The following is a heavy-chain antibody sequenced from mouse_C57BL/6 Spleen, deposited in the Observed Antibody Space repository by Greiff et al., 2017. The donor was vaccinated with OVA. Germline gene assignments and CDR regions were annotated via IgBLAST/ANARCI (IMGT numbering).Heavy chain of an antibody. CDR1: GYTFPSYW. Sequence: VQLQQPGAELVRPGSSVKLSCKASGYTFPSYWMHWVKQRPIQGLEWIGNIDPSDSETHYNQKFKDKATLTVDKSSSTAYMQLSSLTSEDSAVYYCARGGGNYGYAMDYWGQGTSVTVSS. CDR3: ARGGGNYGYAMDY. V-gene: IGHV1-52*01. D-gene: IGHD2-1*01. CDR2: IDPSDSET. J-gene: IGHJ4*01.